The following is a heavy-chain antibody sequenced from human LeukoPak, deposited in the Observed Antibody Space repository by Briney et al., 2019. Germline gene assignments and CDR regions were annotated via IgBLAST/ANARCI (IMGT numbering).Heavy chain of an antibody. CDR1: GFTFSDYY. CDR2: ISSSGSTI. CDR3: AREEGMVTTVHY. D-gene: IGHD4-17*01. J-gene: IGHJ4*02. Sequence: GGSLRLSCAASGFTFSDYYMSWLRQAPGKGLEWVSYISSSGSTIYYADSVKGRFTISRDNSKNTLYLQMNSLRAEDTAVYYCAREEGMVTTVHYWGQGTLVTVSS. V-gene: IGHV3-11*04.